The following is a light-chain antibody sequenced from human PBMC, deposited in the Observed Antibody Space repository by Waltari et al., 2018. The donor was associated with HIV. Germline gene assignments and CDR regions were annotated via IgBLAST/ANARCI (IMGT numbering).Light chain of an antibody. CDR3: QQYNGFTWT. CDR2: KAS. J-gene: IGKJ1*01. CDR1: QRISSW. Sequence: DIQMTQSPSTLSASVGDRVTITCRASQRISSWLAWYQQKPGKAPKLLIYKASSLESGVPSRFSGSGAGTEFTLTISSLQPDDFATYYCQQYNGFTWTFGQGTKVEIK. V-gene: IGKV1-5*03.